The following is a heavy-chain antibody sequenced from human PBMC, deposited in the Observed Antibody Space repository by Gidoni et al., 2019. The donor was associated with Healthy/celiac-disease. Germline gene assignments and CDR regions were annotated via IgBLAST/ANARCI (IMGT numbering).Heavy chain of an antibody. D-gene: IGHD5-12*01. CDR3: AKSSRWLQSSYYGMDV. V-gene: IGHV3-30*18. Sequence: QVQLVESGGGVVQPGRSLRLSCAASGFTFSSYGMHWVRQAPGKGLEWVAVISYDGSNKYYADSVKGRFTISRDNSKNTLYLQMNSLRAEDTAVYYCAKSSRWLQSSYYGMDVWGQGTTVTVSS. J-gene: IGHJ6*02. CDR1: GFTFSSYG. CDR2: ISYDGSNK.